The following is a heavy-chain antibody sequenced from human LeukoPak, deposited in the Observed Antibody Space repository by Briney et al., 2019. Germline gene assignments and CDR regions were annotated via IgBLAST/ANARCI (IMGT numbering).Heavy chain of an antibody. D-gene: IGHD5-24*01. CDR1: GFTVSTYV. CDR2: INHDGSDI. CDR3: VRDSNFKIDY. V-gene: IGHV3-74*01. Sequence: PGGSLRLSCAVSGFTVSTYVMHWVRRAPGEGLVWVSRINHDGSDISYADSVKGRSTLSRDTAKNTLYLQMNSLRADDTAIYYCVRDSNFKIDYWGQGTLVTVSS. J-gene: IGHJ4*02.